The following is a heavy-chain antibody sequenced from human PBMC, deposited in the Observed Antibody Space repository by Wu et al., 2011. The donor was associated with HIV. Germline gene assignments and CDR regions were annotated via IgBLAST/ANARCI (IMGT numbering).Heavy chain of an antibody. Sequence: QVQLVQSGAEVKKPGASVKVSCKASGYTFTSYDINWVRQAAAQGLEWMGWMNPYSGDTGYAQKFQGRVTMTRNNSITTAYMELSSLRSEDTAVYYCARGRVVVVPGDNLGTSYFYYMDVWAKGPRSPSP. J-gene: IGHJ6*03. CDR3: ARGRVVVVPGDNLGTSYFYYMDV. CDR1: GYTFTSYD. V-gene: IGHV1-8*02. CDR2: MNPYSGDT. D-gene: IGHD2-2*01.